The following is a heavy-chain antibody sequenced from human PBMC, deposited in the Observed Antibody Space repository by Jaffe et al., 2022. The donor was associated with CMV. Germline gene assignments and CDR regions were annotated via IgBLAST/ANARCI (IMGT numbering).Heavy chain of an antibody. CDR2: ISGSGGST. V-gene: IGHV3-23*01. CDR3: AKVEAAAGIQYVGRLVGYFDY. D-gene: IGHD6-13*01. CDR1: GFTFSSYA. J-gene: IGHJ4*02. Sequence: EVQLLESGGGLVQPGGSLRLSCAASGFTFSSYAMSWVRQAPGKGLEWVSAISGSGGSTYYADSVKGRFTISRDNSKNTLYLQMNSLRAEDTAVYYCAKVEAAAGIQYVGRLVGYFDYWGQGTLVTVSS.